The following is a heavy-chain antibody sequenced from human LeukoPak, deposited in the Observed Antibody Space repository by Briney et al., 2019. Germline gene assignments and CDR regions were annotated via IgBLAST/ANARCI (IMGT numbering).Heavy chain of an antibody. Sequence: GGSLRLSCAASGFTVSSNYMSWVRQAPGKGLEWVSVIYSGGSTYYADSVKGRFTISRDNSKNTLYLQMNSLRAEDTAVYYCARDLGGYCSGGRCYSGGYDYWGQGTLVTVSS. CDR2: IYSGGST. CDR3: ARDLGGYCSGGRCYSGGYDY. D-gene: IGHD2-15*01. V-gene: IGHV3-66*02. J-gene: IGHJ4*02. CDR1: GFTVSSNY.